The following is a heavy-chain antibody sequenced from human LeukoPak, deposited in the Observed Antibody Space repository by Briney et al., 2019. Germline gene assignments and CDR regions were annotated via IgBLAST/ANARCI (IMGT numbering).Heavy chain of an antibody. CDR2: IKQDGSEK. CDR3: ARDGWSGFHY. D-gene: IGHD3-3*01. Sequence: GGSLRLSCPASGFTFSSYWMSWVRQAPGKGLEWVANIKQDGSEKYYVDSVKGRFTISRDNAKNSLYLQMNSLRAEDTAVYYCARDGWSGFHYWGQGTLVTVSS. CDR1: GFTFSSYW. J-gene: IGHJ4*02. V-gene: IGHV3-7*01.